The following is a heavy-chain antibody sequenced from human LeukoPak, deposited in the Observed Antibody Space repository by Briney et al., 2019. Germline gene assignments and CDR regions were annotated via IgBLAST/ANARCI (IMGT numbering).Heavy chain of an antibody. J-gene: IGHJ4*02. CDR1: GFTFSSYS. CDR2: ISWNSGKI. CDR3: AKDRVSRSGALFDY. D-gene: IGHD6-13*01. Sequence: GGSLRLSCAASGFTFSSYSMNWVRQAPGKGLEWVSGISWNSGKIDYADSLKGRFTISRDNAKNSLYLQMNSLRTEDTALYYCAKDRVSRSGALFDYWGQGTLVTVSS. V-gene: IGHV3-9*01.